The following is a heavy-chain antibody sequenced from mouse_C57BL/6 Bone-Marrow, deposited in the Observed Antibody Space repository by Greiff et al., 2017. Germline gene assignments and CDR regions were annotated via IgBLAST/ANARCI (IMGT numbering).Heavy chain of an antibody. D-gene: IGHD2-2*01. J-gene: IGHJ3*01. CDR1: GYTFTDYY. CDR3: ARGGGYDGRKVFAY. CDR2: IYPGSGNT. V-gene: IGHV1-76*01. Sequence: VQLQQSGAELVRPGASVKLSCKASGYTFTDYYINWVKQRPGQGLEWIARIYPGSGNTYYNEKFKGKATLTAEKSSSTAYMQLSSLTSEDSAVYFCARGGGYDGRKVFAYWGQGTLVTVSA.